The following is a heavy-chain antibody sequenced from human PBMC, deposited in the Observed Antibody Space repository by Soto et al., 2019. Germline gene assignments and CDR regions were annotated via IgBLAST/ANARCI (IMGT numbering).Heavy chain of an antibody. Sequence: GGSLRLSCAASGFTFSSYGMHWVRQAPGKGLEWVAVISYDGSNKYYADSVKGRFTISRDNSKNTLYLQMNSLRAEGTAVYYCASPSGGDYYGMDVWGQGTTVTVSS. J-gene: IGHJ6*02. CDR2: ISYDGSNK. CDR1: GFTFSSYG. D-gene: IGHD3-3*01. CDR3: ASPSGGDYYGMDV. V-gene: IGHV3-30*03.